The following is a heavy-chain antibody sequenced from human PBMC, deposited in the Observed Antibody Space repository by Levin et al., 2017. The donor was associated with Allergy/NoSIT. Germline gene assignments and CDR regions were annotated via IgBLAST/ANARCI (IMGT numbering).Heavy chain of an antibody. CDR3: ARSGYSGYLSLVHFDY. J-gene: IGHJ4*02. CDR2: IWYDGSNK. CDR1: GFTFSSYG. Sequence: GESLKISCAASGFTFSSYGMHWVRQAPGKGLEWVAVIWYDGSNKYYADSVKGRFTISRDNSKNTLYLQMNSLRAEDTAVYYCARSGYSGYLSLVHFDYWGQGTLVTVSS. D-gene: IGHD5-12*01. V-gene: IGHV3-33*01.